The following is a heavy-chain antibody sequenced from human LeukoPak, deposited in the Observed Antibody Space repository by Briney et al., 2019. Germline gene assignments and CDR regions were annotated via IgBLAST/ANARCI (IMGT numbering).Heavy chain of an antibody. J-gene: IGHJ2*01. CDR1: GDSISGSY. CDR2: IYYSGST. Sequence: SETLSLTCTVSGDSISGSYWSWIRQPPGKGLEWIGYIYYSGSTNYNPSLKSRVTMSVGTSKNQFSLKVTSVTAADTAVYYCARLTAYFDLWGRGTLVTVSS. V-gene: IGHV4-59*08. CDR3: ARLTAYFDL.